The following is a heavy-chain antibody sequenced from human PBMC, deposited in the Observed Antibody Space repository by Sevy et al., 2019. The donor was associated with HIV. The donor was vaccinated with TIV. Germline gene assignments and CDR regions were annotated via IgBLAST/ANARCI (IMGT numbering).Heavy chain of an antibody. CDR3: ARAVTTIEVVAGWFDP. CDR2: IYYSGST. Sequence: SESLSLTCTVSGGSISSGGYYWSWIRQHPGEGLEWIGYIYYSGSTYYNPSLKSRATISVDTSKNQFSLKLSSVTTADTAVYYCARAVTTIEVVAGWFDPWGQGTLVTVSS. CDR1: GGSISSGGYY. D-gene: IGHD3-22*01. J-gene: IGHJ5*02. V-gene: IGHV4-31*03.